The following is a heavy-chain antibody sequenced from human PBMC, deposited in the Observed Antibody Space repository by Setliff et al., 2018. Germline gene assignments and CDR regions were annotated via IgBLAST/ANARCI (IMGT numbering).Heavy chain of an antibody. CDR3: ARDSRIRFTKEEGGAYYYVRDV. Sequence: GASVKVSCKASGYSFSDTAVSWVRQAPGQGLEWVGWISVYCGHAYYAQKLQDRVTWTTDTSTTTAYLELRSLRPDDTAVYYCARDSRIRFTKEEGGAYYYVRDVWGQGTTVTVSS. CDR1: GYSFSDTA. V-gene: IGHV1-18*01. D-gene: IGHD2-8*01. CDR2: ISVYCGHA. J-gene: IGHJ6*02.